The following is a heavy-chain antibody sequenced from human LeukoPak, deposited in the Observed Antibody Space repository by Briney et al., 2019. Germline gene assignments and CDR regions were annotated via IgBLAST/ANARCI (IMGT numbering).Heavy chain of an antibody. CDR3: AKDKSSSWGFDY. V-gene: IGHV3-66*01. CDR1: GFTVSSNY. D-gene: IGHD6-13*01. Sequence: GGSLRLSCAASGFTVSSNYMSWVRQAPGKGLEWVSVIYSRGSTNYADSVKGKFTISRDNSKNTLDLQLNSLRAEDTAVYYCAKDKSSSWGFDYWGQGTLVTVSS. J-gene: IGHJ4*02. CDR2: IYSRGST.